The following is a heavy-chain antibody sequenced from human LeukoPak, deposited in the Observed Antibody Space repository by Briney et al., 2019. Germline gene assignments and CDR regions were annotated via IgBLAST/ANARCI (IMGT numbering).Heavy chain of an antibody. D-gene: IGHD3-22*01. CDR3: ARDFSRGYYPTGLSD. J-gene: IGHJ4*02. CDR1: GFTLSDYG. V-gene: IGHV3-74*01. Sequence: PGGSLRLSCVVSGFTLSDYGMHWVRQGPGQGLVWVSRINSDSDGSRTNYADSVKGRFTISRDNAKNTLYLQMNSLRAEDTAVYYCARDFSRGYYPTGLSDWGQGTPVTVSS. CDR2: INSDSDGSRT.